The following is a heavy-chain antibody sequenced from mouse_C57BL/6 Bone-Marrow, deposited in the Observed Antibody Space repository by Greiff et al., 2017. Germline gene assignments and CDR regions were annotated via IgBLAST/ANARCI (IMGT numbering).Heavy chain of an antibody. CDR1: GFNIKDDY. CDR3: TTAITTVVADY. D-gene: IGHD1-1*01. V-gene: IGHV14-4*01. CDR2: IDPENGDT. Sequence: VQLQQSGAELVRPGASVKLSCTASGFNIKDDYMHWVKQRTEQGLEWIGWIDPENGDTEYASKFQGKATITADTSSNTAYLQLSSLTSEDTAVYYCTTAITTVVADYWGQGTTLTVSS. J-gene: IGHJ2*01.